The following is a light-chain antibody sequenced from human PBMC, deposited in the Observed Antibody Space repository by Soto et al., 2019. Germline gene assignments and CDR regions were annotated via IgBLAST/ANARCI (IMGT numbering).Light chain of an antibody. CDR2: DVS. CDR3: SSYTSSSTLVV. J-gene: IGLJ2*01. V-gene: IGLV2-14*01. CDR1: SSDVGGYNY. Sequence: QSALTQPASVSGSPGQSITISCTGTSSDVGGYNYVSWYQQHPGKAPKLMIYDVSNRPSVVSNRFSGSKSGNTASLTISGLQAEAEADYYCSSYTSSSTLVVFGGGTKLTVL.